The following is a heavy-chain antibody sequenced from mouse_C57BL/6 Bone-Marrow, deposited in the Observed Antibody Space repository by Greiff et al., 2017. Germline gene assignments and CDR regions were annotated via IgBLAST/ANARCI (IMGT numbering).Heavy chain of an antibody. D-gene: IGHD2-10*01. J-gene: IGHJ4*01. CDR2: ISDGGSYT. CDR3: ARDPYHYAMDY. V-gene: IGHV5-4*01. Sequence: DVMLVESGGGLVKPGGSLKLSCAASGFTFSSYAMSWVRQTPEKRLEWVATISDGGSYTYYPDNVKGRFTISRDNAKNNLYLQMSHLKSEDTAMYYCARDPYHYAMDYWGQGTSVTVSS. CDR1: GFTFSSYA.